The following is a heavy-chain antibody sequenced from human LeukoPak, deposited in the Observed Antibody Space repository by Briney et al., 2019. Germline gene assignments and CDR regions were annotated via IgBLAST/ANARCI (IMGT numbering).Heavy chain of an antibody. J-gene: IGHJ5*02. Sequence: GGSLRLSCAASTFTFSDYWMHWVRQAPGKGLVWVSRISDDGSSTTYADSVRGRFTISGDNAKNTLYLQMNSLRVEDTAMYYCVRDLYSDYNWFDPWGQGTLVTVSS. D-gene: IGHD4-11*01. V-gene: IGHV3-74*01. CDR2: ISDDGSST. CDR1: TFTFSDYW. CDR3: VRDLYSDYNWFDP.